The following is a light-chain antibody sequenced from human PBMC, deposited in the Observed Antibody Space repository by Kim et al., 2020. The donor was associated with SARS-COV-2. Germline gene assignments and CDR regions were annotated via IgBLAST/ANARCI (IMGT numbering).Light chain of an antibody. J-gene: IGKJ4*01. CDR1: QSVSGG. V-gene: IGKV3-15*01. CDR3: QQYNNWPSLT. Sequence: EAVMTQSPATLSVSPGERATLSCRASQSVSGGLAWYQQKPGQAPRLLIYGAPTRATGIPARFSGSGSGTEFTLTISSLQSEDLAIYYCQQYNNWPSLTFGGGTKVDIK. CDR2: GAP.